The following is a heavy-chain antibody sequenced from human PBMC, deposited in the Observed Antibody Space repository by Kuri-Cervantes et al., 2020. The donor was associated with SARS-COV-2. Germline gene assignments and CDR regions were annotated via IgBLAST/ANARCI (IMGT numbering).Heavy chain of an antibody. CDR3: AKVRGRWYKVDS. J-gene: IGHJ4*02. CDR2: IRYDGNIK. CDR1: EFTFRSYG. V-gene: IGHV3-30*02. D-gene: IGHD6-13*01. Sequence: GESLKISCAASEFTFRSYGMHWVRQTPGKGLEWVAFIRYDGNIKYYSDSVKGRFTISRDNSKNTLYLQRNSLRAEDTAVYYCAKVRGRWYKVDSWGQGTLVT.